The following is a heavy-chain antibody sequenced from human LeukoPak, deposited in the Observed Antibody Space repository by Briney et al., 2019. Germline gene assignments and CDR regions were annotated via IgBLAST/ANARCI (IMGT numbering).Heavy chain of an antibody. CDR1: GFTFSSYS. D-gene: IGHD3-3*01. J-gene: IGHJ4*02. CDR3: AKARSQYYDFCTDY. Sequence: GGSLRLSCAASGFTFSSYSMNWVRQAPGKGLEWVSYISSSSSTIYYADSVKGRFTISRDNSKNTLYLQMNSLRAEDTAVYYCAKARSQYYDFCTDYWGQGTLVTVSS. CDR2: ISSSSSTI. V-gene: IGHV3-48*01.